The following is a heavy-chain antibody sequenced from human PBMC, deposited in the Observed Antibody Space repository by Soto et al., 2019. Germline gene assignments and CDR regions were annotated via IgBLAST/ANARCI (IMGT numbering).Heavy chain of an antibody. CDR3: AHLPNLEYSSSSRYFDY. CDR2: IYWVDDK. V-gene: IGHV2-5*02. Sequence: QITLKESGPTLVKPTQTLTLTCTFSGFSLSTSGVGVGWIRQPPGKALEWLALIYWVDDKGYSPSLKSRLTITQDTSKTRVVLTMTNMDPVDTATYYCAHLPNLEYSSSSRYFDYWGQGTLVTVSS. CDR1: GFSLSTSGVG. D-gene: IGHD6-6*01. J-gene: IGHJ4*02.